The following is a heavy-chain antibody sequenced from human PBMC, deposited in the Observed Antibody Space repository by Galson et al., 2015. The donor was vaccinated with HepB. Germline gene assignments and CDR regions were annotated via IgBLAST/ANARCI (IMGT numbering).Heavy chain of an antibody. CDR2: ISFEGNNI. D-gene: IGHD6-19*01. V-gene: IGHV3-30*03. Sequence: SLRLSCAASGFKLSSYGMHWVRQAPGKGLEWVAVISFEGNNIYYTDSVRGRFTISRDISKKTLYLQLNSLKAEDTAIYYCARDRTPSLSSSGWLDPFDIGGQGSMVSVSS. CDR3: ARDRTPSLSSSGWLDPFDI. J-gene: IGHJ3*02. CDR1: GFKLSSYG.